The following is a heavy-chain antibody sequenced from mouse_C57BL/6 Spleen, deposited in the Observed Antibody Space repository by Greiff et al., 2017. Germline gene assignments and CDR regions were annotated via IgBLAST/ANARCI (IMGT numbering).Heavy chain of an antibody. Sequence: EVQLQQSGAELVRPGASVKLSCTASGFNIKDDYMHWVKQRPEQGLEWIGWIDPENGDTEYASKFQGKATITADTSSNTAYLQRSSLTSEDTAVYYCTGGAAQPYFDYWGQGTTLTVSS. V-gene: IGHV14-4*01. CDR2: IDPENGDT. CDR1: GFNIKDDY. J-gene: IGHJ2*01. D-gene: IGHD3-2*02. CDR3: TGGAAQPYFDY.